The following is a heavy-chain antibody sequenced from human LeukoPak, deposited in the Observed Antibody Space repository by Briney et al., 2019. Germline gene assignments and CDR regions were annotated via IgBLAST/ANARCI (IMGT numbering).Heavy chain of an antibody. D-gene: IGHD3-10*01. V-gene: IGHV4-30-4*01. Sequence: SETLSLTCTVSGGSISSGDYHWNWLRQSPGKGLEWIGFIHDSGSTYYNPSLKSRVTMSKDMSKKQFSLMLSSLTAADTAVYYCARGFGSGSYYYGWFDPWGQGTLVTVSS. CDR2: IHDSGST. CDR1: GGSISSGDYH. J-gene: IGHJ5*02. CDR3: ARGFGSGSYYYGWFDP.